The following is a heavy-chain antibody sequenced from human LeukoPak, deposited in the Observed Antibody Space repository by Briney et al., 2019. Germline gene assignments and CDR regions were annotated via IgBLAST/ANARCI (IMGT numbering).Heavy chain of an antibody. CDR3: ARQGTWNSVKGEPPSYSLDC. D-gene: IGHD1-7*01. V-gene: IGHV4-59*08. J-gene: IGHJ4*02. Sequence: SETLSLTCTVSGGSISSYYWSWIRQPPGKGLEWIGYIYYSGSTNYNPSLKSRVTISVDTSKRQFSLQLSSLTAADTAVYYCARQGTWNSVKGEPPSYSLDCWGQGTQVTVSS. CDR1: GGSISSYY. CDR2: IYYSGST.